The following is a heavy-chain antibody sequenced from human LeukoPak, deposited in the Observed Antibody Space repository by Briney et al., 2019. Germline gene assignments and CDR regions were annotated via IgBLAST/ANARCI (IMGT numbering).Heavy chain of an antibody. CDR2: IYWDDDK. Sequence: SRPRLWNPPQPLTLTCTFSGFSLSTSGVAVGWIRQPPGKSLEWRPPIYWDDDKRYSPSLKSRLTITKDTSKNQVTLPMTNMDPVDTATYYCAHTTRGGYSGYVPFDSWGQGTLVTV. J-gene: IGHJ5*01. D-gene: IGHD5-12*01. CDR1: GFSLSTSGVA. CDR3: AHTTRGGYSGYVPFDS. V-gene: IGHV2-5*02.